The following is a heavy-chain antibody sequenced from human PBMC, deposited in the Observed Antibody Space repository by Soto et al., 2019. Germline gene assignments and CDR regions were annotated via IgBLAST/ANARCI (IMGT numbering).Heavy chain of an antibody. CDR3: AKYGEDYYYGMDV. D-gene: IGHD4-17*01. CDR2: IYHSGSS. Sequence: PSETLSLTCDVSGYSISSGYYWGWIRQPPGKGLEWIGNIYHSGSSYYNPSLKSRVSISIDTFKNQFSLKLSSVTAADAAVYYCAKYGEDYYYGMDVWGQGTTVTVSS. CDR1: GYSISSGYY. J-gene: IGHJ6*02. V-gene: IGHV4-38-2*01.